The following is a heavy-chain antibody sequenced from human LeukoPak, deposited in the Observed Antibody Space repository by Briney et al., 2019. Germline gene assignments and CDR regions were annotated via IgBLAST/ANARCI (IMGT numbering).Heavy chain of an antibody. CDR2: IIPIFGTA. D-gene: IGHD6-6*01. J-gene: IGHJ6*02. Sequence: SVKVSCKASGGTFSSYAISWVRQAPGQGLEWMGGIIPIFGTANYAQKFQGRVTITADESTSTAYMELSSLRSEDTAVYYCASFSSSRAGREYYYYCGMDVWGQGTTVTVSS. V-gene: IGHV1-69*13. CDR1: GGTFSSYA. CDR3: ASFSSSRAGREYYYYCGMDV.